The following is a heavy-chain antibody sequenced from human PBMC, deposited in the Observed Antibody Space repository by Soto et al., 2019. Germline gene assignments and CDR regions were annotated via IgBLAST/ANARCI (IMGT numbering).Heavy chain of an antibody. CDR2: IVVGSGNT. D-gene: IGHD2-15*01. CDR3: AADRGHCSGGSCNRWDYYYGMDV. CDR1: RFAFTSSA. Sequence: SVNVSCKASRFAFTSSAVQWVRQARGQRLEWIGWIVVGSGNTNYAQKFQERVTITRDMSTSTAYMELSSLRSEDTAVYYCAADRGHCSGGSCNRWDYYYGMDVWGQGTTVTVS. V-gene: IGHV1-58*01. J-gene: IGHJ6*02.